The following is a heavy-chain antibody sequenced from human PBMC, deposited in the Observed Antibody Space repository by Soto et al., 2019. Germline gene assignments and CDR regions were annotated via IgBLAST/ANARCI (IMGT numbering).Heavy chain of an antibody. CDR1: GGTFSSYA. J-gene: IGHJ4*02. CDR3: ARDRGGGSGWDY. CDR2: IIPIFGTA. D-gene: IGHD3-10*01. V-gene: IGHV1-69*12. Sequence: QVQLVQSGAEVKKPGSSVKVSCKASGGTFSSYAISWVRQAPGQGLEWMGGIIPIFGTANYAQKFQGRVTITADESTSAADMELSSLRSEDTAVYCCARDRGGGSGWDYGGQGTLVTVSS.